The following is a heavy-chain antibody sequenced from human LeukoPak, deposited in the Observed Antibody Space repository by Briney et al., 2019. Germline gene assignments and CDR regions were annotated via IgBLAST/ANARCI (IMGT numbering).Heavy chain of an antibody. D-gene: IGHD6-13*01. J-gene: IGHJ4*02. CDR2: INQRGST. V-gene: IGHV4-34*01. CDR3: ARGWYSSSWSDY. Sequence: PSETLSLTCAVYGGSFSGYYWSWIRQPPGKGLEWIGEINQRGSTNYNPSLKSRVTISVDTSKNQFSLKLSSVTAADTAVYYCARGWYSSSWSDYWGQGTLVTVSS. CDR1: GGSFSGYY.